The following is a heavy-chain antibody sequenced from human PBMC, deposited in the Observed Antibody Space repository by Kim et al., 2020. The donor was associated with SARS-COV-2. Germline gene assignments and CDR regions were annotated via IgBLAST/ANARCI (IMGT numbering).Heavy chain of an antibody. CDR3: ARGGAPYYYDSSGLALPDPAFDI. V-gene: IGHV4-61*01. J-gene: IGHJ3*02. CDR2: IYYSGST. CDR1: GGSVNSGSYY. Sequence: SETLSLTCTVSGGSVNSGSYYWSWIRQPPGKGLEWIGYIYYSGSTNYNPSLKSRVTISVDTSKNQFSLKLSSVTAADTAVYYCARGGAPYYYDSSGLALPDPAFDIWGQGTMVTVSS. D-gene: IGHD3-22*01.